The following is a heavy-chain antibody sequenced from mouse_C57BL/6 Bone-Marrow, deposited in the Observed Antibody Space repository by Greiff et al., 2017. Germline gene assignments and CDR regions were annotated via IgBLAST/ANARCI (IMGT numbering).Heavy chain of an antibody. V-gene: IGHV1-26*01. J-gene: IGHJ3*01. Sequence: EVQLQQSGPELVKPGASVKISCKASGYTFTDYYMNWVKQSHGKSLEWIGDINPNNGGTSYNQKFKGKATLTVDKSSSTAYMELRSLTSEDSAVYYCARRGLRRGLAYWGQGTLVTVSA. CDR3: ARRGLRRGLAY. D-gene: IGHD2-2*01. CDR1: GYTFTDYY. CDR2: INPNNGGT.